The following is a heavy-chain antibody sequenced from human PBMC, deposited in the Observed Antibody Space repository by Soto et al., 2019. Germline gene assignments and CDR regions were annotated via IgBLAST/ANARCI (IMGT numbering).Heavy chain of an antibody. Sequence: GGSLRLSCAASGFTFSSYAMHWVRQAPGKGLEWVAVISYDGSNKYYADSVKGRFTISRDNSKNTLYLQMNSLRAEDTAVYYCARDRETTVTTEMGYYYYGMDVWGQGTTVTVSS. V-gene: IGHV3-30-3*01. CDR1: GFTFSSYA. J-gene: IGHJ6*02. CDR2: ISYDGSNK. D-gene: IGHD4-4*01. CDR3: ARDRETTVTTEMGYYYYGMDV.